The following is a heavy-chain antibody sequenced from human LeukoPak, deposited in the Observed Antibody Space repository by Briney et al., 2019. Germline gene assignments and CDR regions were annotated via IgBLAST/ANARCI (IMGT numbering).Heavy chain of an antibody. CDR1: GYTFIGHY. CDR2: INANSGGT. J-gene: IGHJ6*02. CDR3: ARDGAMDV. V-gene: IGHV1-2*02. Sequence: ASVTVSCKASGYTFIGHYMYWVRQAPGQGLEWMGWINANSGGTNYAQKFQGRVTMTRDTSTGTAYMELSRLRPDDTAVYYCARDGAMDVWGQGTTVTVSS.